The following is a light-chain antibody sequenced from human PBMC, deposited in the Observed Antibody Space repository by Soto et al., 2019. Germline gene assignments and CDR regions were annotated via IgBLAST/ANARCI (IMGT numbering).Light chain of an antibody. J-gene: IGLJ2*01. CDR3: RSYTSSSTVI. CDR1: SRDVGGYNF. Sequence: QSALTQPASVSGSPGQSITISCTGTSRDVGGYNFVSWHPQHPGKAPKFIIYDVRNRPSGVSNRFSGSRSGNTASLTISGLQAEDEADYYCRSYTSSSTVIFGGGTKLTVL. V-gene: IGLV2-14*03. CDR2: DVR.